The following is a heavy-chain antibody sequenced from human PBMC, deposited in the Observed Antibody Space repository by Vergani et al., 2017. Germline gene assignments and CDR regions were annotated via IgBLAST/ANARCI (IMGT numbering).Heavy chain of an antibody. J-gene: IGHJ3*02. D-gene: IGHD6-13*01. CDR3: ATAIMEIIAAAGPWYAFDI. Sequence: QVQLQESGPGLVKPSQTLSLTCTVSGGSISSGGYYWSWIRQHPGKGLEWIGYIYYSGSTYYNPSLKSRVTISVDTSKNQFSLKLSSVTAADTAVYYCATAIMEIIAAAGPWYAFDIWGQGTMVTVSS. V-gene: IGHV4-31*03. CDR1: GGSISSGGYY. CDR2: IYYSGST.